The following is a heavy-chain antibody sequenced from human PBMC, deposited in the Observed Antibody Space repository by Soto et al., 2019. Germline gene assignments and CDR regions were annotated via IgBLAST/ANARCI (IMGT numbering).Heavy chain of an antibody. CDR1: GITFSNYA. D-gene: IGHD3-16*02. V-gene: IGHV3-23*01. CDR2: ISTSGGRP. CDR3: AKDPDRYDYVWGTYRYIDH. Sequence: GGSLRLSCTASGITFSNYAMSWVRQAPRKGLERVSSISTSGGRPYYADSVKGRFTISRDNSKNTLYLQMNSLRVEDTAVYYCAKDPDRYDYVWGTYRYIDHWGQGTLVTVSS. J-gene: IGHJ4*02.